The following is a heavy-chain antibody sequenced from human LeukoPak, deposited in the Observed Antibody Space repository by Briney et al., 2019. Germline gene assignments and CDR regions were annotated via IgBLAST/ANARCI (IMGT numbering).Heavy chain of an antibody. D-gene: IGHD2-15*01. CDR3: ARCSGGSCRNWFDP. V-gene: IGHV3-11*01. CDR1: GFTFSDFY. CDR2: ISNSGSSI. J-gene: IGHJ5*02. Sequence: GGSLRLSCAASGFTFSDFYMSWIRQAPGKGLEWVSYISNSGSSIYYADSVKGQFTISRDNAKNSLYLQMNSLRAEDTAVYYCARCSGGSCRNWFDPWGQGTLVTVSS.